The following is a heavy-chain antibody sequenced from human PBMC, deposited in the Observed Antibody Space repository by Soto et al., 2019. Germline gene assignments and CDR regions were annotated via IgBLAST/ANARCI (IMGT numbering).Heavy chain of an antibody. Sequence: GGSLRLSCAASGFTFTNSWMIWVRQTQGKGLEWLASINLDGSATYYMDSLKGRFSISRDNAQNALFLQMNRLRADDSAVYFCARDRGPNTFDYWGQGTLVTVSS. CDR2: INLDGSAT. CDR3: ARDRGPNTFDY. V-gene: IGHV3-7*03. CDR1: GFTFTNSW. D-gene: IGHD3-16*01. J-gene: IGHJ4*02.